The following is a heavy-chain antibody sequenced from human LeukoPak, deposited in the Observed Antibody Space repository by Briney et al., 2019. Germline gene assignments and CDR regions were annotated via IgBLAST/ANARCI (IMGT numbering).Heavy chain of an antibody. CDR3: ARDLDYYGLGSFFNI. J-gene: IGHJ3*02. Sequence: ASVKVSCKASGYTFTAYSMHWVRQAPGQGLEWMGWINPNSGGTNYAQKFQGRVTMTRDTSITTAYMELSRLRSGDTAVYYCARDLDYYGLGSFFNIWGQGTMVTVSS. CDR2: INPNSGGT. CDR1: GYTFTAYS. V-gene: IGHV1-2*02. D-gene: IGHD3-10*01.